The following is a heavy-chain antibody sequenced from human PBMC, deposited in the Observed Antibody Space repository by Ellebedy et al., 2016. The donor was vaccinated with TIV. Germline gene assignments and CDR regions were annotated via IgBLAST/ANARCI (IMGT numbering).Heavy chain of an antibody. CDR3: ALTEDLYSSGWSYFDY. J-gene: IGHJ4*02. D-gene: IGHD6-19*01. CDR1: GFTFSSYW. V-gene: IGHV3-7*01. CDR2: IKQDGSEK. Sequence: GGSLRLSCAASGFTFSSYWMSWVRQAPGKGLEWVANIKQDGSEKYYVDSVKGRFTISRDNAKNSLYLQMNSLRAEDTAVYYCALTEDLYSSGWSYFDYWGQGTLVTVSS.